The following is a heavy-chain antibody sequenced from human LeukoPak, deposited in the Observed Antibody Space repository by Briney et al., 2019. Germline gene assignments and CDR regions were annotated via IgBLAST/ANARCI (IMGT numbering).Heavy chain of an antibody. CDR1: GFTFSSYT. CDR2: ISSSSSYI. V-gene: IGHV3-21*01. D-gene: IGHD1-1*01. Sequence: PGGSLRLSCAASGFTFSSYTMNWVRQAPGKGLEWVSSISSSSSYINYADSVKGRFTISRDNANNSLYLQMSSLRAEDTAVYYCARHDVVWNDVHWFDPWGQGTLVTVSS. CDR3: ARHDVVWNDVHWFDP. J-gene: IGHJ5*02.